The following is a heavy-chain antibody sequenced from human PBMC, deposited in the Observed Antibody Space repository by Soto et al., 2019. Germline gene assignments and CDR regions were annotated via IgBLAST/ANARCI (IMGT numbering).Heavy chain of an antibody. V-gene: IGHV1-2*02. CDR3: ARGLAGLFDY. CDR2: TNPKSGGT. CDR1: GYTFTGYY. J-gene: IGHJ4*02. D-gene: IGHD3-16*01. Sequence: ASVKVSCKASGYTFTGYYMRWVRQAPGQGLEWMGWTNPKSGGTNYAQKFQGRVTMTRDTSISTAYMELTRLRSDDTAVYYCARGLAGLFDYWGQGTLVTVSS.